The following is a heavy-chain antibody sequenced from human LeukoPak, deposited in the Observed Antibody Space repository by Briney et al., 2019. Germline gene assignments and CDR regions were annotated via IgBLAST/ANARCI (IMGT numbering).Heavy chain of an antibody. CDR1: GGSFSGYY. V-gene: IGHV4-34*01. CDR2: INHSGST. Sequence: SETLSLTCAVYGGSFSGYYWSWIRQPPGKGLEWIGEINHSGSTNYNPSLKSRVTISVDTSKNQFSLKLSSVTAADTAVYYCARGLIAAAGDYFDYWGQGTLVAVSS. D-gene: IGHD6-13*01. CDR3: ARGLIAAAGDYFDY. J-gene: IGHJ4*02.